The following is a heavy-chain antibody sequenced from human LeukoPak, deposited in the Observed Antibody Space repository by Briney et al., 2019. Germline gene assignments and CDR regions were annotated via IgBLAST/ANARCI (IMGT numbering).Heavy chain of an antibody. CDR3: ARDPLVNGGYEDFDY. J-gene: IGHJ4*02. D-gene: IGHD5-12*01. CDR1: GYTFTSYG. Sequence: GASVTVSCKASGYTFTSYGISWVRQAPGQGLEWMGWISAYNGNTNYAQKLQGRVTMTTDTSTSTAYMELRSLRSDDTAVYYCARDPLVNGGYEDFDYWGQGTLVTVSS. V-gene: IGHV1-18*01. CDR2: ISAYNGNT.